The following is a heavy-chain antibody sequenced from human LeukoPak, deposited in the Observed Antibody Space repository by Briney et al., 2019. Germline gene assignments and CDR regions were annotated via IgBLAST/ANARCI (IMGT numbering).Heavy chain of an antibody. CDR3: ARSKGYCSGGSCFDANFPIGDY. CDR1: GYSFTSYW. Sequence: GESLKISCKASGYSFTSYWIGWVRQMPGKGLEWMGIIYPGDSDTRYSPSFQGQVTISADKSISTAYLQWSSLRASDTAMYYCARSKGYCSGGSCFDANFPIGDYWGQGTLVTVSS. CDR2: IYPGDSDT. V-gene: IGHV5-51*01. D-gene: IGHD2-15*01. J-gene: IGHJ4*02.